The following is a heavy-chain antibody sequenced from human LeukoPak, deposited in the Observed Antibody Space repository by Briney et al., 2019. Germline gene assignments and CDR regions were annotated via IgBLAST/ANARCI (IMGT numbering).Heavy chain of an antibody. CDR2: IYHSGST. D-gene: IGHD3-10*01. J-gene: IGHJ5*02. CDR1: GGSISSGYY. Sequence: SQTLSLTCTVSGGSISSGYYWGWIRQPPGKGLEWIGSIYHSGSTYYNPSLKSRVTISVDTSKNQFSLKLSSVTAADTAVYYCARDPYGSGSYFAWGQGTLVTVSS. V-gene: IGHV4-38-2*02. CDR3: ARDPYGSGSYFA.